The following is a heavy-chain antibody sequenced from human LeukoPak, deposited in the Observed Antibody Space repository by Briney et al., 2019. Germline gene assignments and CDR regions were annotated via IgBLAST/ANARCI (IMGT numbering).Heavy chain of an antibody. CDR3: AREFARWLQLGDFDY. D-gene: IGHD5-24*01. CDR1: GCTFSSYA. CDR2: IFSILGIA. Sequence: GASVKVTCKASGCTFSSYAISWVRRAPGKGLEWMGMIFSILGIANYEQKFQGRVTITADKSTSTAYMELSSLRSEDTAMYYCAREFARWLQLGDFDYWGQGTLVTVSS. J-gene: IGHJ4*02. V-gene: IGHV1-69*04.